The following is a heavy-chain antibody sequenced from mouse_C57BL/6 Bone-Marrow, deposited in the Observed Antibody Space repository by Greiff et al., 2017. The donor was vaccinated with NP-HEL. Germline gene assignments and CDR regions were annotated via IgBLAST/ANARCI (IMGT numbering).Heavy chain of an antibody. CDR1: GYAFSSSW. D-gene: IGHD3-3*01. CDR2: IYPGDGDT. J-gene: IGHJ3*01. CDR3: AREGERGRFAY. Sequence: VQLQESGPELVKPGASVKISCKASGYAFSSSWMNWVKQRPGKGLEWIGRIYPGDGDTNYNGKFKGKATLTADKSSSTAYMKLSSLTSEDSAVYFGAREGERGRFAYWGQGTLVTVSA. V-gene: IGHV1-82*01.